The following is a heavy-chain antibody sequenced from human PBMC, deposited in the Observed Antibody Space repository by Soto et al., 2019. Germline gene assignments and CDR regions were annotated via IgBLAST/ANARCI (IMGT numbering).Heavy chain of an antibody. D-gene: IGHD6-6*01. J-gene: IGHJ6*02. CDR1: GDSVSSNSAA. V-gene: IGHV6-1*01. Sequence: PSQTLSLTCAISGDSVSSNSAAWNWIRQSPSRGLEWLGRTYYRSQWYSDYAVSVKSRITINPDTSKNQFSLQLNSLTPEDTAVYYCARAKEYSSSSGMDVWGQGTTVTVSS. CDR3: ARAKEYSSSSGMDV. CDR2: TYYRSQWYS.